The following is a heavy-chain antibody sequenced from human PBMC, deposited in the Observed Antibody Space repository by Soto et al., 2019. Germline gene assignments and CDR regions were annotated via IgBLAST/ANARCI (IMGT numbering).Heavy chain of an antibody. CDR3: ARGVQIIVLLPAAIDY. D-gene: IGHD2-2*01. Sequence: EVQLVESGGGLVQPGESLRLSCAASGFTFSSYSMNWVRQAPGKGLEWVSYIHNSSSTIYYADSVRGRFTISRDNAKNSLYLQMNSLRDEDTDVYYCARGVQIIVLLPAAIDYWGQGTLVTVSS. CDR1: GFTFSSYS. J-gene: IGHJ4*02. CDR2: IHNSSSTI. V-gene: IGHV3-48*02.